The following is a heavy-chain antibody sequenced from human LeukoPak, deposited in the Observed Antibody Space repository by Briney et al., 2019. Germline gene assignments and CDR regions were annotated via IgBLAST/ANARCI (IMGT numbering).Heavy chain of an antibody. D-gene: IGHD3-9*01. CDR1: GFTFSSYS. CDR3: ARDKKGVGYDILTGQYYYYYYMDV. J-gene: IGHJ6*03. Sequence: PGGSLRLSCAASGFTFSSYSMSWVRQAPGKGLEWVSSISSSSSYIYYADSVKGRFTISRDNARNSLYLQMNSLRAEDTAVYYCARDKKGVGYDILTGQYYYYYYMDVWGKGTTVTISS. CDR2: ISSSSSYI. V-gene: IGHV3-21*01.